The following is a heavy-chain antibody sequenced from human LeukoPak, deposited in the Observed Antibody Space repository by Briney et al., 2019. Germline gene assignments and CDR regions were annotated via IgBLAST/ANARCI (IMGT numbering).Heavy chain of an antibody. J-gene: IGHJ4*02. CDR2: IKSKTDGGTT. CDR1: GFTFSGSA. CDR3: STDSTIVY. V-gene: IGHV3-15*01. D-gene: IGHD3-9*01. Sequence: PGGSLKLSCAASGFTFSGSAMHWVRQAPGKGLEWVGRIKSKTDGGTTDYAAPVKGRFSISRDDSKNTLYLQMNSLKTEDTAVYYCSTDSTIVYWGQGTLVTVSS.